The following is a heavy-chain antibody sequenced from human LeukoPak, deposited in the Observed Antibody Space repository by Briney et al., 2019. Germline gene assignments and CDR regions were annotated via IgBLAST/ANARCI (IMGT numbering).Heavy chain of an antibody. CDR2: IWYDGSNK. D-gene: IGHD1-1*01. CDR1: GFTFSSYG. CDR3: ARGLQGGNYYYYGMDV. Sequence: GRSLRLSCAASGFTFSSYGMHWVRQAPGKGLEWVAVIWYDGSNKYYADSVKGRFTISRDNSKNTLYLQMNSLRPEDTAVYYCARGLQGGNYYYYGMDVWGQGTTVTVSS. V-gene: IGHV3-33*01. J-gene: IGHJ6*02.